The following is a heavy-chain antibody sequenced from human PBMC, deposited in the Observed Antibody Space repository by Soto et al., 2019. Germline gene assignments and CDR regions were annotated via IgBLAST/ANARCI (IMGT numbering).Heavy chain of an antibody. Sequence: GASVKVSCKASGYTFTSYDINWVRQATGQGLEWTGWMNPNSGNTGYAQKFQGRVTMTRNTSISTAYMELSSLRSEDTAVYYCARATVTTRGVYYYGMDVWGQGTTVTVSS. CDR1: GYTFTSYD. CDR3: ARATVTTRGVYYYGMDV. CDR2: MNPNSGNT. D-gene: IGHD4-4*01. V-gene: IGHV1-8*01. J-gene: IGHJ6*02.